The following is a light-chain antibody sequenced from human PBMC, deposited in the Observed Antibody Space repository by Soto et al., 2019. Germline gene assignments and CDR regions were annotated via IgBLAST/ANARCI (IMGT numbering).Light chain of an antibody. CDR2: GAS. V-gene: IGKV3-20*01. CDR1: QSVSSY. J-gene: IGKJ1*01. Sequence: EIVLTQSPATLSLSPGERATLSCRVSQSVSSYLAWYQQKPGQAPRLLIYGASSRATGIPDRFSGSGSGTDVTLTISRLEPEDFAVYYCQQYGDSPPWTFGQGTKVDIK. CDR3: QQYGDSPPWT.